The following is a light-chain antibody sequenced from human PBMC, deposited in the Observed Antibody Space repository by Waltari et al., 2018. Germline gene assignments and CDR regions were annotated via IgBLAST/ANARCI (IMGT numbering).Light chain of an antibody. V-gene: IGKV1D-12*01. CDR1: QVLNSW. CDR2: AAS. Sequence: DIQMTQSPSSVSASVVDRVSITCRSSQVLNSWLAWYQQKPGKAPKLLISAASRLQSGVPPRFSGAGSGRGFTLTISSLQPEDFATYYCQQADSFPFTFGPGTKVDIK. J-gene: IGKJ3*01. CDR3: QQADSFPFT.